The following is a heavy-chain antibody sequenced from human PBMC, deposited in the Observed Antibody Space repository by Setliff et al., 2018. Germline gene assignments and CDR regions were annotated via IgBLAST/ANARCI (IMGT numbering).Heavy chain of an antibody. Sequence: SETLSLTCTVSGGSISSSSYYWGWIRQPPGKGLEWIGSIYYSGSTYYDPSLKSRVTISVDTSKNQFSLKLSSVTAADTAVYYCARVAAYSSSWYNYYGMDVWGQGTTVTVSS. D-gene: IGHD6-13*01. J-gene: IGHJ6*02. CDR3: ARVAAYSSSWYNYYGMDV. CDR2: IYYSGST. V-gene: IGHV4-39*07. CDR1: GGSISSSSYY.